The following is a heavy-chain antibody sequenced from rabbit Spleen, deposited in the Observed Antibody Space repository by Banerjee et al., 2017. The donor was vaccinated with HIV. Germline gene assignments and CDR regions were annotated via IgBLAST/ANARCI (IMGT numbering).Heavy chain of an antibody. Sequence: QSLEESGGGLVKPGASLTLTCKASGFSFNSGDDMCWVRQAPGKGLEWIACIYAGSSSNTYSATWAKGRFTISKTSSTTVTLQMTSLTAADTATYFCARDTSTSFSTYGMDLWAQGPSSPS. J-gene: IGHJ6*01. D-gene: IGHD1-1*01. CDR1: GFSFNSGDD. CDR2: IYAGSSSNT. CDR3: ARDTSTSFSTYGMDL. V-gene: IGHV1S40*01.